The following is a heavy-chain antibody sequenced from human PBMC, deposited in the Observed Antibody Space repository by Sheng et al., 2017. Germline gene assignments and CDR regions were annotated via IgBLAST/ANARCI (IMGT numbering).Heavy chain of an antibody. CDR3: ARGRRAGDMDV. CDR2: IHSGGTT. CDR1: GFTVSSNF. Sequence: EVRLVESGGGLIQHGGSLRLSCAASGFTVSSNFMTWVRQAPGKGLEWVSVIHSGGTTYYADSVKGRFTISRDSSKNTLYLQMNSLKAEDTAVYYCARGRRAGDMDVWGQGTTVTVSS. V-gene: IGHV3-53*01. D-gene: IGHD7-27*01. J-gene: IGHJ6*02.